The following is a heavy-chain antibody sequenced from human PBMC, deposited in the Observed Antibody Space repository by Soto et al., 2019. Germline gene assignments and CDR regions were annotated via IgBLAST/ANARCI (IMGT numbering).Heavy chain of an antibody. CDR2: MNPNSGNT. D-gene: IGHD2-2*01. J-gene: IGHJ5*02. CDR3: ARRPERIVVVPAASIESNWFDP. V-gene: IGHV1-8*01. Sequence: ASVKVSCKASGYTFTSYDINWVRQATGQGLEWMGWMNPNSGNTGYAQKFQGRVTMTRNTSISTAYMELSSLRSEDTAVYYCARRPERIVVVPAASIESNWFDPWGQGTLVTVSS. CDR1: GYTFTSYD.